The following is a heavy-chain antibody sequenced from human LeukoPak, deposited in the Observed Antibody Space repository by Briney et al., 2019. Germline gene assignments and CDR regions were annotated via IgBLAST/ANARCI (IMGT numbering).Heavy chain of an antibody. CDR1: GYSISSGYY. J-gene: IGHJ5*02. CDR3: ARADILTGFRFDP. D-gene: IGHD3-9*01. V-gene: IGHV4-38-2*02. CDR2: IYHSGST. Sequence: SETLSLTCTVSGYSISSGYYWGWIRPPPGKGLEWIGSIYHSGSTYYNPSLKSRVTISVDTSKNQFSLKLSSVTAADTAVYYCARADILTGFRFDPWGQGTLVTLSS.